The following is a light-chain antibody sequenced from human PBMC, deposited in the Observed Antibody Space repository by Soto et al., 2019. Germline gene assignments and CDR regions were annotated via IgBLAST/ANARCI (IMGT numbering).Light chain of an antibody. CDR1: NSNIGAGYD. J-gene: IGLJ1*01. V-gene: IGLV1-51*01. CDR2: DNN. CDR3: GTWDSSLSALYV. Sequence: QSVLTQPPSVSGAPGQRVTISCTGSNSNIGAGYDVHWYQQLPGTAPKLLIYDNNKRPSGIPDRFSGSKSGTSATLGITGLQTGDEADYYCGTWDSSLSALYVFGTGTKVTVL.